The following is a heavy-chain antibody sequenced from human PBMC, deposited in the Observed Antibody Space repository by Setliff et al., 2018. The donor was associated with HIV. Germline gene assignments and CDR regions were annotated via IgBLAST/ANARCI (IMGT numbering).Heavy chain of an antibody. D-gene: IGHD5-12*01. V-gene: IGHV1-69*13. CDR2: IIPIFGTA. CDR3: ARDGGYSVHQWFGDAFDI. Sequence: SVKVSCKASADTFSSYAISWVRQAPGQGLERMGGIIPIFGTANYAQKFQGRVTITADESTSIAYMELSSLRFDDTAVYYCARDGGYSVHQWFGDAFDIWGQGTMVTVSS. CDR1: ADTFSSYA. J-gene: IGHJ3*02.